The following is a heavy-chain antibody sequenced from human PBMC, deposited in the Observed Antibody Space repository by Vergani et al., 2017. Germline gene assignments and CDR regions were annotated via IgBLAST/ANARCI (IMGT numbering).Heavy chain of an antibody. CDR2: INWNGGST. J-gene: IGHJ4*02. Sequence: EVQLVESGGGVVRPGGSLRLSCAASGFPFDAYGMSWVRQAPGKGLEWVSGINWNGGSTGYSDTVKGRFTFSRDNAKNSLYLQMNSLRAEDTALYHCAGDRYEQQLLRVDYWGQGTLVTVSS. CDR1: GFPFDAYG. D-gene: IGHD6-13*01. V-gene: IGHV3-20*01. CDR3: AGDRYEQQLLRVDY.